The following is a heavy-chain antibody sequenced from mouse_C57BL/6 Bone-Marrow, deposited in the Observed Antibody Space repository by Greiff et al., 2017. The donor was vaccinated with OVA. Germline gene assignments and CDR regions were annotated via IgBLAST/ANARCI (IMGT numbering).Heavy chain of an antibody. CDR1: GYTFTSYW. J-gene: IGHJ3*01. D-gene: IGHD1-1*02. CDR2: IHPSDSDT. CDR3: AINDYRAWFAY. V-gene: IGHV1-74*01. Sequence: QVQLQQPGAELVKPGASVKVSCKASGYTFTSYWMHWVKQRPGQGLEWIGRIHPSDSDTNYNQKFKGKATLTVDKSSSTAYMQLSSLTSADSAVYYCAINDYRAWFAYWGQGTLVTVSA.